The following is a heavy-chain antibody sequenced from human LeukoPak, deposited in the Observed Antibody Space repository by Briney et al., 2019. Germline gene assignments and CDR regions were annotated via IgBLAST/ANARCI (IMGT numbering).Heavy chain of an antibody. CDR2: INTNTGNP. Sequence: GASVKVSCKASGYTFTSYGISWVRQAPGQGLEWMGWINTNTGNPTYAQGFTGRFVFSLDTSVSTAYLQINSLKAEDTAVYYCARNNADGEGRFGDWGQGTLVTVSS. CDR1: GYTFTSYG. V-gene: IGHV7-4-1*02. CDR3: ARNNADGEGRFGD. J-gene: IGHJ4*02. D-gene: IGHD3-10*01.